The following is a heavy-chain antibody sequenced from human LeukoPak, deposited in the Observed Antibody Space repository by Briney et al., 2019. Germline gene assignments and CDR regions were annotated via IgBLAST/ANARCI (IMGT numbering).Heavy chain of an antibody. CDR3: ARVHDFWSGLFDY. CDR1: GYTFIRYY. J-gene: IGHJ4*02. Sequence: ASVKVSCKASGYTFIRYYMHWVRQAPGQGLEWMGIINPLGGSTTYAHKFQDRVTMTRDTSTSTVYMELSSLRSEDTAVYYCARVHDFWSGLFDYWGQGTLVTVSS. CDR2: INPLGGST. D-gene: IGHD3-3*01. V-gene: IGHV1-46*01.